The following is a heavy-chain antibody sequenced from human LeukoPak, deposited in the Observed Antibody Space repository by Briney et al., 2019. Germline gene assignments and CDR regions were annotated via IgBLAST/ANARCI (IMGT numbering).Heavy chain of an antibody. CDR2: ISHDGNSK. J-gene: IGHJ4*02. CDR1: GFTLSTYG. Sequence: GGSLRLSCAASGFTLSTYGMHWVRQAPGKGLEWVAMISHDGNSKQYADFAKGRFTISRDNSKNTLYLQMNSLRAEDTAVYYCAKGHPTTVNWGQGTLVTVSS. V-gene: IGHV3-30*18. CDR3: AKGHPTTVN. D-gene: IGHD4-11*01.